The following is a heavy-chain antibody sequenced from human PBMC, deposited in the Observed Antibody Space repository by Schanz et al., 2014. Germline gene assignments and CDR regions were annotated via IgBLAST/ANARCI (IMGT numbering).Heavy chain of an antibody. CDR3: VKTDAGWRFDY. V-gene: IGHV3-23*01. J-gene: IGHJ4*02. D-gene: IGHD6-19*01. Sequence: EQVLESGGGFVQPGGSLRLSCATSGFTFTTFAMTWVRQAPGKGLEWVSGISDRGDGTNYGDSVRGRFTISRDNXSNTVYLQMNNVGVDDTATYYCVKTDAGWRFDYWGQGTLVIVSS. CDR2: ISDRGDGT. CDR1: GFTFTTFA.